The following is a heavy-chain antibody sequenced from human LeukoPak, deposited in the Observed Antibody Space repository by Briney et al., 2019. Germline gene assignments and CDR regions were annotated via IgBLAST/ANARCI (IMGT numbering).Heavy chain of an antibody. J-gene: IGHJ4*02. CDR3: ARLVPPYGPGSPHPHQFDY. Sequence: SETLSLTCAVYGGSFSGYYWSWIRQPPGKGLEWIGEINHSGSTNYNPSLKSRVTISVDTSKNQYSLDLSSVTAADTAVYNCARLVPPYGPGSPHPHQFDYWGQGTLVIVPS. D-gene: IGHD3-10*01. CDR2: INHSGST. V-gene: IGHV4-34*01. CDR1: GGSFSGYY.